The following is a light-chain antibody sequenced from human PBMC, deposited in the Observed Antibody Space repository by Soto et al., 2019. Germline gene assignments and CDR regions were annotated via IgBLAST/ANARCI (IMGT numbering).Light chain of an antibody. CDR1: SSNIGGNT. CDR3: AAWDDNLNGLV. CDR2: ANN. Sequence: QSMLTQPPSASGTPGQRVTVSCSGSSSNIGGNTVHWYQQLPRTAPRLLIYANNQRPSGVPDRFSGSKSGTSASLAISGLQSEDEADYSCAAWDDNLNGLVFGSGTKVTVL. V-gene: IGLV1-44*01. J-gene: IGLJ1*01.